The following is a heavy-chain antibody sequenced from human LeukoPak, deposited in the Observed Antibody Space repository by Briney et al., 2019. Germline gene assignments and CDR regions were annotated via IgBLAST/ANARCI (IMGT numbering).Heavy chain of an antibody. J-gene: IGHJ3*02. CDR2: ISYDGSNK. CDR3: ARIGKRGAVAHAFDI. V-gene: IGHV3-30*04. CDR1: GFTFSSYA. Sequence: PGRSLRLSCAASGFTFSSYAMHWVRQAPGKGLEWVAVISYDGSNKYYADSVKGRFTISRDNSKNTLYLQMNSLRAEDTAVYYCARIGKRGAVAHAFDIWGQGTMVTVSS. D-gene: IGHD6-19*01.